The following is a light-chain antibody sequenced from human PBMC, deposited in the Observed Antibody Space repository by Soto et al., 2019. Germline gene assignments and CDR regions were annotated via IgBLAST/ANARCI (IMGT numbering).Light chain of an antibody. CDR1: QSVTNSY. J-gene: IGKJ1*01. V-gene: IGKV3-20*01. CDR3: QQYGATPGT. Sequence: EIVLTQSPDTLSLSPGERVTLSCRASQSVTNSYLAWYQQKPGQGPRLLIHGASSRATGTPDRCSGSGSVTDFTLTISRLEPEDFAVYYCQQYGATPGTFGQGTKLDIK. CDR2: GAS.